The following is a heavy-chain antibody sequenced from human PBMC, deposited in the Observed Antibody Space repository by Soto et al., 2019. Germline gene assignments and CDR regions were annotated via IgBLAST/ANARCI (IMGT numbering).Heavy chain of an antibody. CDR1: GYIFTGYY. J-gene: IGHJ6*02. CDR3: ARDYRSPSGGMDV. CDR2: INPNSGDT. Sequence: ASVKVSCKASGYIFTGYYMHWVRQAPGQGLEWIGWINPNSGDTNYTQKFQGWVTMTRDTSISTAYMEVSRLRSDDTAVYYCARDYRSPSGGMDVWGQGTTVTVSS. V-gene: IGHV1-2*04. D-gene: IGHD3-16*02.